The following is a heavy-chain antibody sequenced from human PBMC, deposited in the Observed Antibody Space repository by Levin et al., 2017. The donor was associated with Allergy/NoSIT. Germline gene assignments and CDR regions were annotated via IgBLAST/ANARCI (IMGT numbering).Heavy chain of an antibody. CDR1: GGSFSDLY. CDR2: INHSGNT. J-gene: IGHJ4*02. D-gene: IGHD3-9*01. V-gene: IGHV4-34*01. Sequence: ASQTLSLTCAIYGGSFSDLYWSWVRQPPGKGLEWIGEINHSGNTRYTPSLKSRITMSVDTSKNQFSLKLSSVTAADTAVYYCANLPRNDILTGYLSPRDHWGQGTLVTVSS. CDR3: ANLPRNDILTGYLSPRDH.